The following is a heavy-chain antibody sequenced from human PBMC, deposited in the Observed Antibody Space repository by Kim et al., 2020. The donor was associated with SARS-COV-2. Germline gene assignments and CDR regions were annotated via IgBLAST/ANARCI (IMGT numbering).Heavy chain of an antibody. CDR3: ATFRVYCGGGSCNWFDP. Sequence: SETLSLTCTVSGGSVSSGSYYWSWIRQPPGKGLEWIGYIYYSGYTNYNPSLKSRVTISADTSKNQFSLKLSSVTAADTAVYYCATFRVYCGGGSCNWFDPWGQGTLVTVSS. J-gene: IGHJ5*02. D-gene: IGHD2-15*01. V-gene: IGHV4-61*01. CDR2: IYYSGYT. CDR1: GGSVSSGSYY.